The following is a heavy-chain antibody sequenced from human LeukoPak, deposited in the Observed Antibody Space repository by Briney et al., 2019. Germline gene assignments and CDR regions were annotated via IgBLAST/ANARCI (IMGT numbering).Heavy chain of an antibody. Sequence: ASVKVSCKASGYTFTGYYMHWVRQAPGQRLEWMGWINPNSGGTNYAQQFQGRVTMTRDTSISTAYMELSRLRSDDTAVYYCASSPDSSGPYYYYYYMDVWGKGTTVTVSS. CDR1: GYTFTGYY. D-gene: IGHD5-18*01. V-gene: IGHV1-2*02. CDR2: INPNSGGT. J-gene: IGHJ6*03. CDR3: ASSPDSSGPYYYYYYMDV.